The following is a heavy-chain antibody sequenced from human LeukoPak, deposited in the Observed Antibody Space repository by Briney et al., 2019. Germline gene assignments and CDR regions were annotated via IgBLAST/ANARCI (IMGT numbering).Heavy chain of an antibody. J-gene: IGHJ4*02. Sequence: GGSLRLSCAASGFTFSGYAMSWVRQAPGKGLEWVSAISGSGGSTYYADSVKGRFTISRDNSKNTLYLQMNSLRAEDTAVYYCAKSTYGSPGGYWGQGTLVTVSS. D-gene: IGHD3-10*01. V-gene: IGHV3-23*01. CDR1: GFTFSGYA. CDR2: ISGSGGST. CDR3: AKSTYGSPGGY.